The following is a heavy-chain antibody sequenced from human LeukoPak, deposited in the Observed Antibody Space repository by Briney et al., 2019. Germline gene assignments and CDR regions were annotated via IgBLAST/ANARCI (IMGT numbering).Heavy chain of an antibody. CDR3: AKYGGSGSYPYYYYSYGLNV. V-gene: IGHV3-21*04. J-gene: IGHJ6*02. D-gene: IGHD3-10*01. CDR2: ISSSSSYI. CDR1: GFTFSSYS. Sequence: GGSLRLSCAASGFTFSSYSMNWVRQAPGKGLEWVSSISSSSSYIYYADSVKGRFTISRDNSKNTLHLQLNSLRAEDTAVYYCAKYGGSGSYPYYYYSYGLNVWGQGTTVTVSS.